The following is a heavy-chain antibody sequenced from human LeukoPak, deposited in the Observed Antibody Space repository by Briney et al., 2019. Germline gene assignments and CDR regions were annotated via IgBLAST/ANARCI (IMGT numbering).Heavy chain of an antibody. CDR2: IYPTDSDT. D-gene: IGHD3-22*01. J-gene: IGHJ4*02. CDR3: ARRRFYFDSSVNSYYFDS. Sequence: KNGESLKISCRGSGYSFTSYWIGWVRQMPGKGLEWMGVIYPTDSDTIYSPSFQGQVTISADKSISTAYLQWSSLKALDTAVYYCARRRFYFDSSVNSYYFDSWGQGTLVTVSS. CDR1: GYSFTSYW. V-gene: IGHV5-51*01.